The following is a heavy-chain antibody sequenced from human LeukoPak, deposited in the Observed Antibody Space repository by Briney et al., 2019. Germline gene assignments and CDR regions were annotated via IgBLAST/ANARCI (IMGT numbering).Heavy chain of an antibody. D-gene: IGHD2-2*01. Sequence: ASVKVSCKASGYTFTGYYMHWVRQAPGQGLEWMGWINPNSGGTNYAQKFQGRVTVTRDTSISTAYMELSRLRSDDTAVYYCARRPGKYQPLPFDYWGQGTLVTVSS. V-gene: IGHV1-2*02. CDR2: INPNSGGT. CDR3: ARRPGKYQPLPFDY. CDR1: GYTFTGYY. J-gene: IGHJ4*02.